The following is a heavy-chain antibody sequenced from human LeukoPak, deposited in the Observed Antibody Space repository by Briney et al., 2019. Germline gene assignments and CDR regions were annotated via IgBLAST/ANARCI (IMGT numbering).Heavy chain of an antibody. D-gene: IGHD3-10*01. J-gene: IGHJ6*03. CDR2: ISAYNGNT. Sequence: GASVKVSCKASGYTFTSYGISWVRQAPGQGLEWMGWISAYNGNTNYAQKLQGRVTMTTDTSTSTAYMELRSLRSDDTAVYYCARAEGYYGSGSYHPFYYYYYYMDVWGKGTTVTISS. CDR3: ARAEGYYGSGSYHPFYYYYYYMDV. V-gene: IGHV1-18*01. CDR1: GYTFTSYG.